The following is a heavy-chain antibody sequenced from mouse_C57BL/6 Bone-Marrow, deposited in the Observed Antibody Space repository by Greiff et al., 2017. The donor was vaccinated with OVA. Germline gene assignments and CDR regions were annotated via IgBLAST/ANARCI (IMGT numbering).Heavy chain of an antibody. J-gene: IGHJ4*01. CDR3: NTDVYYYYGSSYLYAMDY. CDR2: IDPEDGDT. D-gene: IGHD1-1*01. Sequence: VQLKQSGAELVRPGASVKLSCTASGFTIKDYYMHWVKQRPEQGLEWIGRIDPEDGDTEYAPKFQGKATMTADTSSNTAYLQLSSLTSEDTAVYYCNTDVYYYYGSSYLYAMDYWGQGTSVTVSS. V-gene: IGHV14-1*01. CDR1: GFTIKDYY.